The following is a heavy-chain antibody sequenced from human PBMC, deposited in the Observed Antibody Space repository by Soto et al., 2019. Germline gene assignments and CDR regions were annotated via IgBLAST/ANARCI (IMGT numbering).Heavy chain of an antibody. J-gene: IGHJ4*02. CDR3: AKLGSSAWSPHYYFDY. CDR1: GFTFNNYA. CDR2: ITGSGSDT. D-gene: IGHD3-10*01. Sequence: PEGSLRLSCAASGFTFNNYAMGWVRQAPGKGLEWVSAITGSGSDTYYLDSVKGRFTISRDNSKNTLFLQVNSLRAEDTAIYYCAKLGSSAWSPHYYFDYWGQGTLVTVSS. V-gene: IGHV3-23*01.